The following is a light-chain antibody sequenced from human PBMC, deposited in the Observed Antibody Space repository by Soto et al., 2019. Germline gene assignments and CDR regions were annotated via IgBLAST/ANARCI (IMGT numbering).Light chain of an antibody. CDR2: WAS. Sequence: DIVMTQSPDSLAVSLGERATINCKSSQSVLYSSNNNNYLAWYQQKPGQPPRLLIYWASTRQSGVPDRFVGSGSETDFTLTISSLQAGDEAVYHCQQYYNTPYTFGQGTKLEIK. J-gene: IGKJ2*01. CDR1: QSVLYSSNNNNY. V-gene: IGKV4-1*01. CDR3: QQYYNTPYT.